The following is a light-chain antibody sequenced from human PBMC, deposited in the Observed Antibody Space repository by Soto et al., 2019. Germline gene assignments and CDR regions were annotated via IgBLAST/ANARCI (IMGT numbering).Light chain of an antibody. Sequence: QSVLTQPPSASGSPGQSVTISCTGTSSDVGGYDCVSWYQHRPGTAPKFLIYEVTKRPSGVPDRFSGSKSGNTASLTVSGRQPEDEADYFCSSYAASNTYVFGTGTKLTVL. CDR2: EVT. V-gene: IGLV2-8*01. CDR3: SSYAASNTYV. CDR1: SSDVGGYDC. J-gene: IGLJ1*01.